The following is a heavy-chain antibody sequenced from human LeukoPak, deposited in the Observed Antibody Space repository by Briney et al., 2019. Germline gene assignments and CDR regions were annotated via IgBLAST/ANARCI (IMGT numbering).Heavy chain of an antibody. CDR2: INHSGGT. J-gene: IGHJ4*02. CDR3: ARVRGYYGSGSYLNPLDY. V-gene: IGHV4-34*01. Sequence: SETLSLTCAVYGGSFSGYYWSWIRQPPGKGLEWIGEINHSGGTNYNPSLKSRVTISVDTSKNQFSLKLSSVTAADTAVYYCARVRGYYGSGSYLNPLDYWGQGTLVTVSS. D-gene: IGHD3-10*01. CDR1: GGSFSGYY.